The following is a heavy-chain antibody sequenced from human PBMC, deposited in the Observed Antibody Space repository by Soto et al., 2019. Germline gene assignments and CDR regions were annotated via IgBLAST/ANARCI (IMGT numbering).Heavy chain of an antibody. CDR3: AKEGTPKRSYYFDF. J-gene: IGHJ4*01. D-gene: IGHD2-15*01. CDR1: GFTFSSYG. Sequence: GGSLRLSCAASGFTFSSYGMQWVRQAPGKGLEWVAVISYEGRIQYYADSVRGRFTISRDNSKDTLYLQMNSLRPEDTSVYYCAKEGTPKRSYYFDFWGRGTLVTVSS. CDR2: ISYEGRIQ. V-gene: IGHV3-30*18.